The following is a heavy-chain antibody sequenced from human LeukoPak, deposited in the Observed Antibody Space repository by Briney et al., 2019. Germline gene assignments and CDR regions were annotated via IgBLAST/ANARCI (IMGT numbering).Heavy chain of an antibody. J-gene: IGHJ4*02. CDR1: GFTFSSYS. CDR2: ISSSSSTI. V-gene: IGHV3-48*01. D-gene: IGHD5-18*01. Sequence: GGSLRPSCAASGFTFSSYSMNWVRQAPGKGLEWVSYISSSSSTIYYADSVKGRFTISRDNAKNSLYLQMNSLRAEDTAVYYCARVAKKRGYSYGHEDYWGQGTLVTVSS. CDR3: ARVAKKRGYSYGHEDY.